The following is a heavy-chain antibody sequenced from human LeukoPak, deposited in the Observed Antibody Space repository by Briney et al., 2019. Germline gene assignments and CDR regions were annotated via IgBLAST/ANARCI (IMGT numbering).Heavy chain of an antibody. V-gene: IGHV6-1*01. D-gene: IGHD2-15*01. Sequence: SQTLSLTCGISGDSVSSNSAAWNWIRQSPSRGLEWLGRTYYRSKWYNDYAVSVKSRITNNPDTSKNQFSLQLNSVTPEDTAVYHCARDNLAAAYYYYGMDVWGQGTTVTVSS. J-gene: IGHJ6*01. CDR2: TYYRSKWYN. CDR1: GDSVSSNSAA. CDR3: ARDNLAAAYYYYGMDV.